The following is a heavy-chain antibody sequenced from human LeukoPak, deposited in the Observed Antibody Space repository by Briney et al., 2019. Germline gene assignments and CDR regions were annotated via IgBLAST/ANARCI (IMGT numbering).Heavy chain of an antibody. J-gene: IGHJ4*02. CDR2: IKQDGSEK. Sequence: PGGSLRLSCAASGFTFSSYWMSWVRQAPGEGLEWVANIKQDGSEKYYVDSVKGRFTISRDNAENSLYLQMNSLRAEDTAVYYCARDLGPHIAVARHFDYWGQGTLVTVSS. D-gene: IGHD6-19*01. CDR3: ARDLGPHIAVARHFDY. V-gene: IGHV3-7*01. CDR1: GFTFSSYW.